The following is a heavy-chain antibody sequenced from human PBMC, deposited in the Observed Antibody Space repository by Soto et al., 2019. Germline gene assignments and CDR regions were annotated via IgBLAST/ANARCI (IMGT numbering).Heavy chain of an antibody. CDR3: ARDRRGFYDSSGYSVFDY. CDR1: GGTFSSYA. Sequence: QVQLVQSGAEVKKPGSSVKVSCKASGGTFSSYAISWVRQAPGQGLEWMGGIIPIFGTANYAQKFQGRVTIIADVSTSTAYMELSSLRSEDTAVYYCARDRRGFYDSSGYSVFDYWGQGTLVTVSS. V-gene: IGHV1-69*01. CDR2: IIPIFGTA. J-gene: IGHJ4*02. D-gene: IGHD3-22*01.